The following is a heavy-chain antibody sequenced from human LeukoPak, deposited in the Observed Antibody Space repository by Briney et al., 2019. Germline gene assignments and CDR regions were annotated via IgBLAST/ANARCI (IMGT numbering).Heavy chain of an antibody. CDR3: GKANDDYYFDY. CDR2: ISAAGVT. V-gene: IGHV3-23*01. D-gene: IGHD1-1*01. CDR1: GFTLSNYA. Sequence: PGGSLRLSCAASGFTLSNYAMNWVRPAPGQGLEWVSVISAAGVTYYADSLKGRFTISRDNSKNTLYLQMDSLRVEDTAVYYCGKANDDYYFDYWGQGTLVTVSS. J-gene: IGHJ4*02.